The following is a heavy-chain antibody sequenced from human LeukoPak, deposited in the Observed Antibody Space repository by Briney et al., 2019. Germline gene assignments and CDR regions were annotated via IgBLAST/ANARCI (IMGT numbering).Heavy chain of an antibody. CDR1: GWSLSGYY. Sequence: SETLSLTCAVSGWSLSGYYWSWIRQPPGKGLEWIGEITHSGSTNYNPSLKSRVTISVDTSKNQVSLRLSSVTAADTAVYYCARDSSSWNNFDHWGQGTLVTVSS. J-gene: IGHJ4*02. CDR3: ARDSSSWNNFDH. D-gene: IGHD6-13*01. CDR2: ITHSGST. V-gene: IGHV4-34*01.